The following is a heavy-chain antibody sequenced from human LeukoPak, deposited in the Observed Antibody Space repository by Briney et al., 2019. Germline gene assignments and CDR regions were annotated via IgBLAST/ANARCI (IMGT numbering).Heavy chain of an antibody. CDR1: GFTVSSNY. CDR3: ARGHPPNLDV. Sequence: PGGSLRLSCAVSGFTVSSNYMIWVRQAPGKGLEWVSVIYRDDTTQYADSVKGRFTISRHNSKNTLYLQMNSLKTEDTAVYYCARGHPPNLDVWGQGTTVTVSS. V-gene: IGHV3-53*04. CDR2: IYRDDTT. J-gene: IGHJ6*02.